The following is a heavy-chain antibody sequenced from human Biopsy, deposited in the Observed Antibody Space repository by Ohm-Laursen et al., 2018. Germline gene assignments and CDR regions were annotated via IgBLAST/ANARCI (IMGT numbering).Heavy chain of an antibody. CDR3: AKDRYNYTPIGGFSMDV. CDR1: GGSISSNNYY. J-gene: IGHJ6*02. Sequence: GTLSLTCTVSGGSISSNNYYWGWIRQPPGKGLEWIGSLSYRGNTYSNPSLKSRVTISVDTSKKQFFLKLTSVTAADTTVYYCAKDRYNYTPIGGFSMDVWGQGTTVTVSS. CDR2: LSYRGNT. V-gene: IGHV4-39*02. D-gene: IGHD5-18*01.